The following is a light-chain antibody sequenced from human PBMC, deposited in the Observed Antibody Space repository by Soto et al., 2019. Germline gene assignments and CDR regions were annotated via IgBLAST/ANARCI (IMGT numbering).Light chain of an antibody. V-gene: IGLV7-43*01. Sequence: QAVVTQEPSLAVSPGGTVTLTCASSTGTVTSSFYPNWFQQKPGQPPRSLIYSTSNKYSWTPARFSGSLLGGKAALTLSDVQPEDEADYYCQLYVGATRGFGGGTKLTVL. J-gene: IGLJ2*01. CDR3: QLYVGATRG. CDR1: TGTVTSSFY. CDR2: STS.